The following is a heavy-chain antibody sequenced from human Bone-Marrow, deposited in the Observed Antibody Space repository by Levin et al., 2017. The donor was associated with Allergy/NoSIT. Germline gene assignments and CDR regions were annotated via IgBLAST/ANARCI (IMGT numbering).Heavy chain of an antibody. V-gene: IGHV1-2*02. CDR2: INPNSGGT. CDR3: ARDPPGSSSWGYYYYGMDV. D-gene: IGHD6-13*01. CDR1: GYTFTGYY. J-gene: IGHJ6*02. Sequence: ASVKVSCKASGYTFTGYYMHWVRQAPGQGLEWMGWINPNSGGTNYAQKFQGRVTMTRDTSISTAYMELSRLRSDDTAVYYCARDPPGSSSWGYYYYGMDVWGQGTTVTVSS.